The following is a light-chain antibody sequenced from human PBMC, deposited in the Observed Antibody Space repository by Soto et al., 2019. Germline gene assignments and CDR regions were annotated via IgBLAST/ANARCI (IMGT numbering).Light chain of an antibody. J-gene: IGLJ2*01. CDR2: EVT. CDR3: SSHAGSIKVV. V-gene: IGLV2-8*01. CDR1: SSDVGEYNY. Sequence: QSALTQPPSASGSPGQSVTISCTGTSSDVGEYNYVSWYQQHPGKAPKLMIYEVTKRPSGVPDRFSGSKSGNTASLTVSGLQADDEADYYCSSHAGSIKVVFGGGTKVTVL.